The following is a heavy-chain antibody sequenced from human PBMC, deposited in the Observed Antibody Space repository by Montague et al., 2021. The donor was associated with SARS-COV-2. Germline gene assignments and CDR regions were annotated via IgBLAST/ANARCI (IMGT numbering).Heavy chain of an antibody. CDR3: ARGRQHFNMIVVVMTGGEYYFDY. V-gene: IGHV4-34*01. CDR2: INHRGAS. J-gene: IGHJ4*02. D-gene: IGHD3-22*01. CDR1: GGPFSDYF. Sequence: SETLSLTCAVYGGPFSDYFWTWIRQPPGKGLEWIGEINHRGASNXNPSLKSRVSISVDTSRNQFSLYLGSVTAADTAVYYCARGRQHFNMIVVVMTGGEYYFDYWGQGTLVTVSS.